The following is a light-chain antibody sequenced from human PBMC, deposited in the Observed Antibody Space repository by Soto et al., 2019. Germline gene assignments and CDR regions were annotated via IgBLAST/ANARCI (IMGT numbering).Light chain of an antibody. Sequence: DIQMTQSPSTLSASVGDRVTITCRASQSISNWLAWYQQKPGKAPKLLIYKASSLESGVPSRFSGSGSGTEFTLTLRSLQPDDFATYYCQQYYTYSSLTFGGGTTVDIK. V-gene: IGKV1-5*03. CDR1: QSISNW. CDR3: QQYYTYSSLT. J-gene: IGKJ4*01. CDR2: KAS.